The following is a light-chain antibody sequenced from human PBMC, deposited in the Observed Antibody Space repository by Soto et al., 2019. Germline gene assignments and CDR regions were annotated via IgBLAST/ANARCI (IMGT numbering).Light chain of an antibody. J-gene: IGLJ1*01. Sequence: QSVLTQPPSVSAAPGQKVTISCSGSSSNIGNNYVSWYQQLPGTAPKLLIYENNKRPSGIPDRFSGSKSGTSATLGITGLQTGDEADYYCGTWDSSLSVYDFGAGTKLTVL. CDR2: ENN. CDR3: GTWDSSLSVYD. CDR1: SSNIGNNY. V-gene: IGLV1-51*02.